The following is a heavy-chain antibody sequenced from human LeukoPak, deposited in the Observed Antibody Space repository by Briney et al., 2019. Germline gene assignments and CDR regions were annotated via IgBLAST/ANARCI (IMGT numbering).Heavy chain of an antibody. Sequence: PGGSLRLSCAASGFSFSNFAMTWVRQAPGKGLEWVSVISGSSGSTYYADSVKGRFTISRDNSKNTLYLQMNSLRAEDTAVYYCTKAWQLVRVFDIWGQGTMVTVSS. CDR3: TKAWQLVRVFDI. CDR2: ISGSSGST. D-gene: IGHD6-6*01. V-gene: IGHV3-23*01. J-gene: IGHJ3*02. CDR1: GFSFSNFA.